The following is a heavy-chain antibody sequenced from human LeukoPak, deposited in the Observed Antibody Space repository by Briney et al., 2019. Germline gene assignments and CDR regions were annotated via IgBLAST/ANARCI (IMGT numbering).Heavy chain of an antibody. Sequence: GGSLRLSCAASGFTFDDYGMSWVRQAPGKGLEWVSGINWNGGSTGYADSVKGRFTISRDNAKNSLYLQMNSLRAEDTALYYCARELIVVVPAAYYYYYMDVWGKGTTVTVSS. V-gene: IGHV3-20*04. J-gene: IGHJ6*03. CDR3: ARELIVVVPAAYYYYYMDV. CDR2: INWNGGST. CDR1: GFTFDDYG. D-gene: IGHD2-2*01.